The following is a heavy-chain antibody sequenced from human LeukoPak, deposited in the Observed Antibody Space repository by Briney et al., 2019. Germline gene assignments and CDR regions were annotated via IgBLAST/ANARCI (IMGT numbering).Heavy chain of an antibody. CDR3: AKDRSCTGSSCNVGS. CDR2: ISSSSTTI. D-gene: IGHD2-2*01. CDR1: GFTFSTYN. V-gene: IGHV3-48*02. Sequence: GGSLRLSCAASGFTFSTYNMNWVRQAPGKGLEWVSYISSSSTTIYNADSVKGRFTISRDNAKNSLYLQMDSLRDEDTAVYYCAKDRSCTGSSCNVGSWGQGTMVTVSS. J-gene: IGHJ3*01.